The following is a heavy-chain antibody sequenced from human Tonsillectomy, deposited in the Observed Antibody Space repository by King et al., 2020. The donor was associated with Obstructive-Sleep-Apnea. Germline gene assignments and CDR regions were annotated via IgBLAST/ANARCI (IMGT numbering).Heavy chain of an antibody. D-gene: IGHD4-17*01. CDR3: TTGDY. CDR2: LYYGGST. CDR1: GGSITERGFF. J-gene: IGHJ4*02. V-gene: IGHV4-39*07. Sequence: QMQMQESGPGLVKPSETLSLTCSVSGGSITERGFFWSWVRQPPGKGLEWIGSLYYGGSTYYRPSLKSRVTISVDTPKNEFSLKVNSMTAADTAVYYCTTGDYWGQGFLVTVSS.